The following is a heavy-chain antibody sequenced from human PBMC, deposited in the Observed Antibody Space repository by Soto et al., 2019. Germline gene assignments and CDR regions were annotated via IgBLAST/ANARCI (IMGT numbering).Heavy chain of an antibody. CDR3: ARGYCSGGSCYWFDH. CDR1: GGTFSSYA. Sequence: EASVKVSCKASGGTFSSYAISWVRQAPGQGLEWMGGIIPIFGTANYAQKFQGRVTITADESTSTAYMELSRLRSGDTAVYYCARGYCSGGSCYWFDHWGQGTLVTVSS. CDR2: IIPIFGTA. D-gene: IGHD2-15*01. V-gene: IGHV1-69*13. J-gene: IGHJ5*02.